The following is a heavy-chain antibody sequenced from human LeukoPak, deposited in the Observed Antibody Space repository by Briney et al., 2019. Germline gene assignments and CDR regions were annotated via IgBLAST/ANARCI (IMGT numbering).Heavy chain of an antibody. CDR1: GFTFSSYG. Sequence: PGGSLRLSCAASGFTFSSYGMHWVRQAPGKGLEWVAVISYDGSNKYYADSVKGRFTISRDNSKNTLYLQMNSLRAEDTAVYYCARDSSDYDSSGYYSYFDYWGQGTLVTVSS. CDR2: ISYDGSNK. D-gene: IGHD3-22*01. J-gene: IGHJ4*02. CDR3: ARDSSDYDSSGYYSYFDY. V-gene: IGHV3-30*19.